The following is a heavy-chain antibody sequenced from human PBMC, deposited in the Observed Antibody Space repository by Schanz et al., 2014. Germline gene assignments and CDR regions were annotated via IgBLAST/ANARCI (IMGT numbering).Heavy chain of an antibody. J-gene: IGHJ5*01. CDR2: IEFSGGTT. V-gene: IGHV3-23*04. Sequence: EVQLVESGGGVVQPGRSLRLSCVASGFTFFGSFAMSWVRQAPGKGLEWVSGIEFSGGTTYYADSVKGRFTISRDNSKNILTMQMSSLRAEDTAVYYCAKDLYNYGIFDSWGQGTLVTVSS. CDR3: AKDLYNYGIFDS. D-gene: IGHD3-16*01. CDR1: GFTFFGSFA.